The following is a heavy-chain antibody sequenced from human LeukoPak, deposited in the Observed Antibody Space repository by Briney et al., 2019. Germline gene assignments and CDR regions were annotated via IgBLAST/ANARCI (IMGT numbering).Heavy chain of an antibody. V-gene: IGHV4-4*07. CDR2: IYTSGST. CDR3: ARKGDGYNYFDY. D-gene: IGHD5-24*01. CDR1: GGSISSYY. Sequence: SETLSLTCTVSGGSISSYYWNWIRQPVGKGLEWIGRIYTSGSTNYNPSLKSRVTMSVDTSKNQFSLKLSSVTAADTAVYYCARKGDGYNYFDYWGQGTLVTVSS. J-gene: IGHJ4*02.